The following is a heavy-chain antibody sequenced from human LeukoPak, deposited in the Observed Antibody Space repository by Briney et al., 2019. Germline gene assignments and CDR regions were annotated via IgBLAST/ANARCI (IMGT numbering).Heavy chain of an antibody. CDR1: GYTFTGYY. D-gene: IGHD3-10*01. V-gene: IGHV1-2*02. Sequence: ASVKVSCKASGYTFTGYYMHWVRQAPGQGLEWMGWINPNSGGTNYAQKFQGRVTMTRDTSISTAYMELSRLRSDDTAVYYCAREVLWFGELSQYDFDYWGQGTLVTVSS. J-gene: IGHJ4*02. CDR2: INPNSGGT. CDR3: AREVLWFGELSQYDFDY.